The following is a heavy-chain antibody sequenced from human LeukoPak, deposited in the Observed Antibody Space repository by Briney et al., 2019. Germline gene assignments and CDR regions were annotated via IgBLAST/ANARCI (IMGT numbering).Heavy chain of an antibody. CDR3: ARHGNRRPREYCSGGSCYSSHFDY. CDR2: IYYSGST. Sequence: SETLSLTCTVSGGSISSYYWSWIRQPPGKGLELIGYIYYSGSTNYNPSLKSRVTISVDTSKNQFSLKLSSVTAADTAVYYCARHGNRRPREYCSGGSCYSSHFDYWGQGTLVTVSS. J-gene: IGHJ4*02. CDR1: GGSISSYY. D-gene: IGHD2-15*01. V-gene: IGHV4-59*08.